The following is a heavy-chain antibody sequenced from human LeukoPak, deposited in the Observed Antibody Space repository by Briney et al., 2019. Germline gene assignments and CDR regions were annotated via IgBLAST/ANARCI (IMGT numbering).Heavy chain of an antibody. D-gene: IGHD4-17*01. CDR3: AKATATVTTLSAFDY. J-gene: IGHJ4*02. CDR1: GFTFDDHT. V-gene: IGHV3-43*01. Sequence: PGGSLRLSCAASGFTFDDHTMYWVRQTPGKGLEWVSLINWDGGVTYYMDSVKGRFTISRDNSKNSLHLQMISLRTEDTAMYYCAKATATVTTLSAFDYWGRGTLVTVSS. CDR2: INWDGGVT.